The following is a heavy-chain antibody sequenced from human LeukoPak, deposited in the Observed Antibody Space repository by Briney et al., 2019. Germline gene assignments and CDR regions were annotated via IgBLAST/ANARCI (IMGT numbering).Heavy chain of an antibody. Sequence: KTSETLSLTCTVSGGSISSSSYYWGWIRQPPGKGLEWIGSIYYSGSTYYNPSLKSRVTISVDTSKNQFSLKLSSVTAADTAVYYCASLDPVGYCSGGSCAGRRKGVIDYWGQGTLVTVSS. D-gene: IGHD2-15*01. V-gene: IGHV4-39*01. CDR1: GGSISSSSYY. CDR3: ASLDPVGYCSGGSCAGRRKGVIDY. CDR2: IYYSGST. J-gene: IGHJ4*02.